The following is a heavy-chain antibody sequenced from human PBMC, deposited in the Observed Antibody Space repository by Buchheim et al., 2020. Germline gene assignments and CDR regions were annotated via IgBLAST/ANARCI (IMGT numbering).Heavy chain of an antibody. CDR1: GFTFSSYV. CDR2: ISGSGGST. D-gene: IGHD5-18*01. J-gene: IGHJ5*02. CDR3: AKGPGYSYGYLDP. Sequence: EVQLLESGGGLVQPGGSLRLSCAASGFTFSSYVVSWVRPAPGKGLEWVSAISGSGGSTSYADSVKGRFTIPRDNSKNPLYLQMNSLRAEDTAVYYCAKGPGYSYGYLDPWGQGTL. V-gene: IGHV3-23*01.